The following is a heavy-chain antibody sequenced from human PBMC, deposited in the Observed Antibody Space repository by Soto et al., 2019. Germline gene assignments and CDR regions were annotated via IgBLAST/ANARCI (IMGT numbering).Heavy chain of an antibody. V-gene: IGHV6-1*01. CDR1: GDTVSRNSAV. CDR3: ARDSGWTSDGMEL. D-gene: IGHD6-19*01. Sequence: SQTLSLTCDISGDTVSRNSAVWNWIRQSPSRGLEWLGRTYYRSKWSNDYAVSVKNRITITPDTSKNQVSLQLKSLTPEDTAVYYCARDSGWTSDGMELWGHGTTVTVSS. CDR2: TYYRSKWSN. J-gene: IGHJ6*02.